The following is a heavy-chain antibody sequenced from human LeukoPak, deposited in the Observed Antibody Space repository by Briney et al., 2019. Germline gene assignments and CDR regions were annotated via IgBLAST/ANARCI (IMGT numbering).Heavy chain of an antibody. CDR3: ARDPVDLTGSDVFDI. Sequence: TSETLSLTCAVYGGSFSGYYWSWIRQPPGKGLEWIGEINHSGSTNYNPSLKSRVTISVDTSKNQFSLKLSSVTAADTAVYYCARDPVDLTGSDVFDIWGQGTMVTVSS. CDR1: GGSFSGYY. CDR2: INHSGST. J-gene: IGHJ3*02. D-gene: IGHD3-9*01. V-gene: IGHV4-34*01.